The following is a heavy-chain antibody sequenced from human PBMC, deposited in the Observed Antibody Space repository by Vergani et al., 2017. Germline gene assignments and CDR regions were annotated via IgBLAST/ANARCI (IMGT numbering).Heavy chain of an antibody. J-gene: IGHJ4*02. CDR3: ARGDYGILTGYRY. D-gene: IGHD3-9*01. CDR1: GYTFSNYY. CDR2: INPSGGHT. V-gene: IGHV1-46*03. Sequence: QVQVVQSGAEVKKSGASVKVSCKTSGYTFSNYYMHWVRQAPGQGLEWMGIINPSGGHTNYAQKFQGRVTMIRDTSTSTVYMELSSLRSEDPAIYYCARGDYGILTGYRYWGQGTLVTVSA.